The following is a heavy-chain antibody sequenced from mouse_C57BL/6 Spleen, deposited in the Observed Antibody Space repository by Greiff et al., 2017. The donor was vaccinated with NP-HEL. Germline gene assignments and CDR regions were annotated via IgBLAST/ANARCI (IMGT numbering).Heavy chain of an antibody. D-gene: IGHD1-1*01. CDR1: GYTFTDYN. CDR3: ARDRALTGDFDY. Sequence: VQLQQSGPELVKPGASVKIPCKASGYTFTDYNMDWVKQSHGKSLEWIGDINPNNGGTIYNQKFKGKATLTVDKSSSTAYMELRSLTSEDTAVYYCARDRALTGDFDYWGQGTTLTVSS. J-gene: IGHJ2*01. V-gene: IGHV1-18*01. CDR2: INPNNGGT.